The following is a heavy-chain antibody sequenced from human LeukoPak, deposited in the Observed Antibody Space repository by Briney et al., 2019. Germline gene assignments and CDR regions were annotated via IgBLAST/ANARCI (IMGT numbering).Heavy chain of an antibody. CDR2: INQDGSEK. D-gene: IGHD2/OR15-2a*01. CDR1: GFTVSSNY. CDR3: GRDNIRKDDY. V-gene: IGHV3-7*01. J-gene: IGHJ4*02. Sequence: GGSLRLSCAASGFTVSSNYMSWVRQAPGKGLERVASINQDGSEKFYVDSVKGRFTISRDNAKNSLYLQMNGLRAEDTAVFYCGRDNIRKDDYWGQGTLVTVSS.